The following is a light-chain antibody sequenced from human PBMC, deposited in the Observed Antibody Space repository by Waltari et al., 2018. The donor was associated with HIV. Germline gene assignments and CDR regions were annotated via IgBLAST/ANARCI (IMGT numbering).Light chain of an antibody. Sequence: EIVMTQSPATLSVSPGERVTLSCRASQSVGSNLAWYQQKPGQAPRLLIYGASTRATGIPARCSGSGSGTEFTLSISSLQSEDSAVYYCQQCNNWPPWTFGQGTKVEIK. CDR2: GAS. V-gene: IGKV3-15*01. CDR1: QSVGSN. J-gene: IGKJ1*01. CDR3: QQCNNWPPWT.